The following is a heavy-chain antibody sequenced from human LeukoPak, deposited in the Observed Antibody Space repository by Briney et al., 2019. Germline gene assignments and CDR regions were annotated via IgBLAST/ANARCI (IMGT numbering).Heavy chain of an antibody. D-gene: IGHD3-22*01. Sequence: PGGSLRLSCAASGFTFSSYWMSWVRQAPGKGLEWVANINQDGSEKYSVDSVKGRFTISRDNAKNSLYPQMNSLRAEDTAVYYCAREYYSDSSGSDYWGQGTLVTVSS. CDR1: GFTFSSYW. V-gene: IGHV3-7*05. CDR2: INQDGSEK. CDR3: AREYYSDSSGSDY. J-gene: IGHJ4*02.